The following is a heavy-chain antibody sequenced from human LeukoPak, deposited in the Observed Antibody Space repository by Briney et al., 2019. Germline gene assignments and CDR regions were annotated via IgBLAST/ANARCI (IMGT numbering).Heavy chain of an antibody. CDR2: IYHSGST. CDR3: ARASSGYCSSTSCYYYYYMDV. D-gene: IGHD2-2*01. CDR1: GYSISSGYY. Sequence: SETLSLTCTVSGYSISSGYYWGWIRQPPGKGLEWIGSIYHSGSTYYKPSLKSRVTISVDTSKNQFSLKLSSVTAADTAVYYCARASSGYCSSTSCYYYYYMDVWGKGTTVTVSS. J-gene: IGHJ6*03. V-gene: IGHV4-38-2*02.